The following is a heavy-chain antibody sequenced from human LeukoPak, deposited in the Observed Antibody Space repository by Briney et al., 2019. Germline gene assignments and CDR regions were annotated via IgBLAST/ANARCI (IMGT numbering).Heavy chain of an antibody. Sequence: GGSLRLSCAASGFTFSTYAMSWVRQAPGKGLEWVSFISATGGSAYYSDSVKGRFTISRDNSKNTLYLQMSSLRVEDTAVYYCAAVSYLAFDIWGRGTMVTVPS. CDR1: GFTFSTYA. D-gene: IGHD2-21*01. V-gene: IGHV3-23*01. J-gene: IGHJ3*02. CDR2: ISATGGSA. CDR3: AAVSYLAFDI.